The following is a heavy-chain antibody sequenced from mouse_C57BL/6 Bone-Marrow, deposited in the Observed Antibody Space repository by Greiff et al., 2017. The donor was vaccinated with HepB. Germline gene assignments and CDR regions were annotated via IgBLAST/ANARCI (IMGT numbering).Heavy chain of an antibody. CDR2: IRNKANGYTT. D-gene: IGHD1-1*01. CDR1: GFTFTDYY. V-gene: IGHV7-3*01. CDR3: ARSSTTVVPYFDY. J-gene: IGHJ2*01. Sequence: EVKLVESGGGLVQPGGSLSLSCAASGFTFTDYYMSWVRQPPGKALEWLGFIRNKANGYTTEYSASVKGRFTISRDNSQSILYLQMNALRAEDSATYYCARSSTTVVPYFDYWGQGTTLTVSS.